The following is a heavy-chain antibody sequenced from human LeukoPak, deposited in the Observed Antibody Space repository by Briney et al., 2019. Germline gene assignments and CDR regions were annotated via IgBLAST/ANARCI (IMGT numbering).Heavy chain of an antibody. V-gene: IGHV3-48*03. D-gene: IGHD3-10*01. Sequence: SGGSLRLSCAASGFTFSSYEMNWVRQAPGKGLEWLSYISSSGDTIHYADSVKGRFTISGDNAKNSLYLQMNSLRAEDTAVYYCARPGRSVTQVYWGAGTLVTVSS. CDR3: ARPGRSVTQVY. CDR1: GFTFSSYE. J-gene: IGHJ4*02. CDR2: ISSSGDTI.